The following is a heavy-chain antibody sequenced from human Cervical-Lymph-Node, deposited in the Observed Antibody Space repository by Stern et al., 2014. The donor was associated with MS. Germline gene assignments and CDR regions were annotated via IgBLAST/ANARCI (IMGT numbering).Heavy chain of an antibody. CDR3: ARDETGVAFDI. J-gene: IGHJ3*02. D-gene: IGHD7-27*01. CDR2: IIPLFGTA. Sequence: VQLVESGADVRRPGSSVKVSCKAYGGTFTSYAINWVRQAPGQGLEWMGGIIPLFGTAHYAQQFQGRVTISAYISTSTVYMELYSLRSDDTAVYYCARDETGVAFDIWGQGTMVTVSS. V-gene: IGHV1-69*06. CDR1: GGTFTSYA.